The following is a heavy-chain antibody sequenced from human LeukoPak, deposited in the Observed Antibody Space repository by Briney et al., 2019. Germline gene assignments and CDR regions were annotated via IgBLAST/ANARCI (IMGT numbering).Heavy chain of an antibody. CDR2: INPNSGGT. V-gene: IGHV1-2*02. CDR1: GYTFTGYY. Sequence: ASVKVSCKASGYTFTGYYMHWVRQAPGQGLEWMGWINPNSGGTNYAQKFRGRVTMTRDTSISTAYMELSRLRSDDTAVYYCARAPLRYGGNSDWFDPWGQGTLVTVSS. CDR3: ARAPLRYGGNSDWFDP. D-gene: IGHD4-23*01. J-gene: IGHJ5*02.